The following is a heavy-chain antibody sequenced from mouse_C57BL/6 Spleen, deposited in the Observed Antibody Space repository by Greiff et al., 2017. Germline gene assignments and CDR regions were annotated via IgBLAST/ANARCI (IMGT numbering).Heavy chain of an antibody. J-gene: IGHJ4*01. CDR2: ISSGSSTI. V-gene: IGHV5-17*01. D-gene: IGHD4-1*01. CDR3: ARLTGLYYYAMDY. Sequence: EVKLVESGGGLVKPGGSLKLSCAASGFTFSDYGMHWVRQAPEKGLEWVAYISSGSSTIYYADTVKGRFTISRDNAKNTLFLQMTSLRSEDTAMYYCARLTGLYYYAMDYWGQGTSVTVSS. CDR1: GFTFSDYG.